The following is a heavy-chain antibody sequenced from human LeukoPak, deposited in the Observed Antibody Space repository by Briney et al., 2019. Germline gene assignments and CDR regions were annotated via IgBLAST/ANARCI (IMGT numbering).Heavy chain of an antibody. CDR2: IYYDGSI. Sequence: PSETLSLTCTVSGGSISSSSYYYGWIRQPPGKGLEWIGNIYYDGSIYYNPSLESRVTISIDTSKNQFSLRLNSVTAADTAMYYCTRDRGELSEWLLAIWGQGTLVIVSS. V-gene: IGHV4-39*07. CDR1: GGSISSSSYY. CDR3: TRDRGELSEWLLAI. J-gene: IGHJ4*02. D-gene: IGHD3-3*01.